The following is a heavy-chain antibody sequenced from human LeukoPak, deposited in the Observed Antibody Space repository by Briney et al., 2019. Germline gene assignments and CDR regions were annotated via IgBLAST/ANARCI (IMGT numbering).Heavy chain of an antibody. CDR2: ISAGGGVT. J-gene: IGHJ6*02. Sequence: GGSLRLSCAASGFTFNSYAMSWVRQAPGKGPEWVSGISAGGGVTYYADSVKGRFTISRDNSKNTLYLQMDSLRAEDTAVYYCAKAYRTSSTYLDVWGQGTTVTVSS. CDR3: AKAYRTSSTYLDV. V-gene: IGHV3-23*01. D-gene: IGHD2-2*01. CDR1: GFTFNSYA.